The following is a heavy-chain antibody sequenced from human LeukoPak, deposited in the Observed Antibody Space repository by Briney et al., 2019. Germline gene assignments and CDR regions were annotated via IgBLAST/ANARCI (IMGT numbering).Heavy chain of an antibody. CDR3: AKDARPGYSSSWLGY. J-gene: IGHJ4*02. Sequence: GGSLRLSCAASGFTFSAFWMHWVRQAPGKGLGWVSGISWNSGSIGYADSVKGRFTISRDNAKNSLYLQMNSLRAEDTALYYCAKDARPGYSSSWLGYWGQGTLVTVSS. D-gene: IGHD6-13*01. CDR2: ISWNSGSI. V-gene: IGHV3-9*01. CDR1: GFTFSAFW.